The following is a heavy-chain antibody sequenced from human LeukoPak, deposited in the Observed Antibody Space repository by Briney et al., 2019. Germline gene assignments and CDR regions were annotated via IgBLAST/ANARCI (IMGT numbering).Heavy chain of an antibody. CDR3: ASRLLDILTGYYIVPGGAFDI. D-gene: IGHD3-9*01. CDR2: MNPNSGNT. CDR1: GYTFTSYD. V-gene: IGHV1-8*01. J-gene: IGHJ3*02. Sequence: ASVKVSCKASGYTFTSYDINWVRQATGQGLEWMGWMNPNSGNTGYAQKFQGRVTMTRNTSISTAYMELSSLRSEDTAVYYCASRLLDILTGYYIVPGGAFDIWGQGTMVTVSS.